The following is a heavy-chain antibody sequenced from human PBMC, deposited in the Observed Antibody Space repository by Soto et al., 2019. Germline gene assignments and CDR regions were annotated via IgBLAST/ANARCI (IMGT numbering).Heavy chain of an antibody. J-gene: IGHJ5*02. CDR3: ARSITTGEDDWFDP. Sequence: SETLSLTCTVSGGSISSSSYYWGWIRQPPGKGLEWIGSIYYSGSTYYNPSLKSRVTISVDTSKNQFSLKLSSVTAADTAVYYCARSITTGEDDWFDPWGQGTLVTVSS. V-gene: IGHV4-39*01. CDR1: GGSISSSSYY. D-gene: IGHD1-1*01. CDR2: IYYSGST.